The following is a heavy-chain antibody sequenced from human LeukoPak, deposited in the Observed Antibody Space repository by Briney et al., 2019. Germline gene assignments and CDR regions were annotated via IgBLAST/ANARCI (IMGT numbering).Heavy chain of an antibody. CDR2: ISSSGSTI. CDR1: VFTFCDYY. D-gene: IGHD1-26*01. Sequence: GGSLRLSCAASVFTFCDYYMSWIREAPGKEVEWVSYISSSGSTIYYADSVKGRFTISRDNAKNSLYLQMNSLRAEDTAVYYCASSRWELSPEGFDYWGQGTLVTVSS. CDR3: ASSRWELSPEGFDY. V-gene: IGHV3-11*01. J-gene: IGHJ4*02.